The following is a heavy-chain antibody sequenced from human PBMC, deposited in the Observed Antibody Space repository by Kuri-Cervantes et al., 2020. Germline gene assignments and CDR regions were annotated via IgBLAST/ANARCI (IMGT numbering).Heavy chain of an antibody. Sequence: GGSLRLSCAASGFTFSSYGMHRVRQAPGKGLEWVAVIWYDGSNKYYADSVKGRFTISRDNSKNTLYLQMNSLRAEDTAVYYCARAPDCSGGSCYFLDYYYYMDVWGKGTTVTVSS. D-gene: IGHD2-15*01. CDR2: IWYDGSNK. V-gene: IGHV3-33*01. CDR3: ARAPDCSGGSCYFLDYYYYMDV. CDR1: GFTFSSYG. J-gene: IGHJ6*03.